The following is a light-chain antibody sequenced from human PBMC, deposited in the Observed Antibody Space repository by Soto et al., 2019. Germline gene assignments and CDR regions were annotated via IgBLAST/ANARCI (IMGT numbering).Light chain of an antibody. Sequence: EMGLTQSPGTLSLSPGERGTLSCRASESVSSNYLAWHQQKPGQAPRLLIYGASRRATGIPDRFSGSGSGTDFTLTISRLEPEDFAVYYCQQYGSSPWTFGQGTKVEIK. CDR2: GAS. V-gene: IGKV3-20*01. CDR3: QQYGSSPWT. CDR1: ESVSSNY. J-gene: IGKJ1*01.